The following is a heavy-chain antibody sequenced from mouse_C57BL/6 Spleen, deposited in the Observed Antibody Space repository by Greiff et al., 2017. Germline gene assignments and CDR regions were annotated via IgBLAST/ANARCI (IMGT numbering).Heavy chain of an antibody. J-gene: IGHJ4*01. V-gene: IGHV1-82*01. D-gene: IGHD1-1*01. CDR1: GSAFSSSW. CDR3: ARGHYSSSDDAMDY. CDR2: IYPGDGDT. Sequence: QVKLQQSGPELVNPGASVKISCKASGSAFSSSWMTWVKQRPGKGLEWIGRIYPGDGDTNYNGKFKGKATLTADKASSTAYMQLSSLTSEDSAVYFCARGHYSSSDDAMDYWGQGTTVTVSS.